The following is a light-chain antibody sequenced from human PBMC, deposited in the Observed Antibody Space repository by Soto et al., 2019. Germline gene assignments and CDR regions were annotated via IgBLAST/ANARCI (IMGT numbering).Light chain of an antibody. CDR2: EAS. CDR1: QSVSRY. Sequence: EIVLTQSPATLSLSPGERATLSCRASQSVSRYLAWYQQKPGQAPRLLIYEASTRATGIPARFSATGSGTDFTLPISSLEPEDSAVYYCQQRSNWPPLTFGGGTKVEIK. J-gene: IGKJ4*01. CDR3: QQRSNWPPLT. V-gene: IGKV3-11*01.